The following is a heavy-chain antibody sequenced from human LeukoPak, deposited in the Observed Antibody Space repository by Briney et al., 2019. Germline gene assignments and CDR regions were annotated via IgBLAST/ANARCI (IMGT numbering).Heavy chain of an antibody. V-gene: IGHV4-34*01. CDR1: GGSFSGYY. J-gene: IGHJ4*02. Sequence: PSETLSLTCAVYGGSFSGYYWSWIRQPPGKGLEWIGEINPSVSTNYNPSLKSRVTISVDTSKNQFTLKLNSVTAADTAVYYCARDLEYCSSTSCPFDYWGRGTLVTVSS. D-gene: IGHD2-2*01. CDR2: INPSVST. CDR3: ARDLEYCSSTSCPFDY.